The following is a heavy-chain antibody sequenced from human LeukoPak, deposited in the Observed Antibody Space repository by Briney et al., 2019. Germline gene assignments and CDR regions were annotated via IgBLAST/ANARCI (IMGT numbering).Heavy chain of an antibody. J-gene: IGHJ3*02. V-gene: IGHV3-48*04. CDR2: ISSSSSTI. CDR3: ARDEAFDI. CDR1: GFTFSSYS. Sequence: GGSLRLSCAASGFTFSSYSMNWVRQAPGKGLEWVSYISSSSSTIYYADSVKGRFTISRDNAKNSLYPQMNSLRAEDTAVYYCARDEAFDIWGQGTMVTVSS.